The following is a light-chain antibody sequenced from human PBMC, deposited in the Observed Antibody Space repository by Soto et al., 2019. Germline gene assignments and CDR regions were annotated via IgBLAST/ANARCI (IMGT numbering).Light chain of an antibody. CDR3: LQRSTWYT. Sequence: EIVLTQSPATLSLSPGERATLSCRASQSVSSYLAWYQQKPSQAPRLVIYDVSSRPTGVPPRFSGSGSGTDFTLTISSLEPEDFAFYYCLQRSTWYTFGQGTKLEIK. CDR1: QSVSSY. V-gene: IGKV3-11*01. J-gene: IGKJ2*01. CDR2: DVS.